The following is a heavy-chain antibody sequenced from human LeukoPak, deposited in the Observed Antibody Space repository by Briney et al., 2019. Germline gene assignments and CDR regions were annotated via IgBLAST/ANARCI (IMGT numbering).Heavy chain of an antibody. CDR1: GFTVSSSNY. CDR3: AREWPPSYFDY. V-gene: IGHV3-66*01. D-gene: IGHD5-24*01. CDR2: IYTGGTT. Sequence: GGSLRLSCAASGFTVSSSNYMNWVRQAPGKGLEWVSGIYTGGTTYYTDSVKGRFTISRDNAKNSLYLQMNSLRAEDTAVYYCAREWPPSYFDYWGQGTLVTVSS. J-gene: IGHJ4*02.